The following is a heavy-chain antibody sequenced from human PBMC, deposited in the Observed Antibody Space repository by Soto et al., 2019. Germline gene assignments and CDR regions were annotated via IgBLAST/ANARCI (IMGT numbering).Heavy chain of an antibody. V-gene: IGHV4-59*08. Sequence: SETLSLTCTVSGGSISSYYWSWIRQPPGKGLEWIGYIYYSGSTNYSPSLKSRVTISVDTSKNQFSLKLSSVTAADTAVYYCARGPRLLIFDYWGQGTLVTVSS. CDR3: ARGPRLLIFDY. CDR2: IYYSGST. J-gene: IGHJ4*02. CDR1: GGSISSYY.